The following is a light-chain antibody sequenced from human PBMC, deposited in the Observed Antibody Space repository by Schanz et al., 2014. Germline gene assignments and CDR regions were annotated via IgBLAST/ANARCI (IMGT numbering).Light chain of an antibody. CDR2: DAS. J-gene: IGKJ2*01. Sequence: EIVLTQSPGTLSLSPGERATLSCRASQSVHINYLAWHQQKPGQAPRLLIYDASNRATGIPARFSGSGSGTDFTLTISSLEPEDFAVYYCQLYDNSPLYTFGQGTKLEIK. CDR3: QLYDNSPLYT. V-gene: IGKV3-20*01. CDR1: QSVHINY.